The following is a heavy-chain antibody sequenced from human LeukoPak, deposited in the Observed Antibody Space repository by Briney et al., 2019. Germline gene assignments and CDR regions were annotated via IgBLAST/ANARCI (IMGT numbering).Heavy chain of an antibody. J-gene: IGHJ4*02. CDR2: IIPIFGTA. D-gene: IGHD4-17*01. CDR1: GYTFTSYG. Sequence: GASVKVSCKASGYTFTSYGISWVRQAPGQGLEWMGGIIPIFGTANYAQKFQGRVTITTDESTSTAYMELSSLRSEDTAVYYCARTPGTYGDYDPDYWGQGTLVTVSS. V-gene: IGHV1-69*05. CDR3: ARTPGTYGDYDPDY.